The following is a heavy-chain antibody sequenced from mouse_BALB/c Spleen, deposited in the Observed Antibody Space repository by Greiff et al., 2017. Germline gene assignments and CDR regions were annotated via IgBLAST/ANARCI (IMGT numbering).Heavy chain of an antibody. Sequence: LQQSGAELMKPGASVKISCKATGYTFSSYWIEWVKQRPGHGLEWIGEILPGSGSTNYNEKFKGKATFTADTSSNTAYMQLSSLTSEDAAVYYGAGGGARRGGYFDYWGQGTTLTVSS. CDR3: AGGGARRGGYFDY. CDR2: ILPGSGST. CDR1: GYTFSSYW. D-gene: IGHD2-12*01. J-gene: IGHJ2*01. V-gene: IGHV1-9*01.